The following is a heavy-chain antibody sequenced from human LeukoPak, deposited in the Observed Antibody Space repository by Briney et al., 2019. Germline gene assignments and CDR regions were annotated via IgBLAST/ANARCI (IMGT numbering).Heavy chain of an antibody. J-gene: IGHJ4*02. D-gene: IGHD3-9*01. CDR1: GGSFSGYY. Sequence: SETLSLTCAVYGGSFSGYYWSWIRQPPGKGLEWIGEINHSGSTNYNPSLKSRVTISVDTSKNQFSLKLSSVAAADTAVYYCARGPPLRYFDWSYYLDYWGQGTLVTVSS. V-gene: IGHV4-34*01. CDR2: INHSGST. CDR3: ARGPPLRYFDWSYYLDY.